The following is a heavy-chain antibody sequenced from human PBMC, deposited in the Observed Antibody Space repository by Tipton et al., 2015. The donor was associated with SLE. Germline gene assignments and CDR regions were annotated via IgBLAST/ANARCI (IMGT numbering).Heavy chain of an antibody. CDR1: GGSISSYY. CDR3: ARLGGWELHVFDY. J-gene: IGHJ4*02. V-gene: IGHV4-59*01. Sequence: LRLSCTVSGGSISSYYWSWIRQPPGKGLEWIGYIYYSGSTNYNPSLKSRVTISVDTSKNQFSLKLSSVTAADTAVYYCARLGGWELHVFDYWGQGTLVTVSS. CDR2: IYYSGST. D-gene: IGHD1-26*01.